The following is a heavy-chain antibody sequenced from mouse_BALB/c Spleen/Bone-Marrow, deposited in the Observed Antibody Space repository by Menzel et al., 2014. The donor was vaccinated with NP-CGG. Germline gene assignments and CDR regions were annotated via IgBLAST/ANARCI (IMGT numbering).Heavy chain of an antibody. CDR1: GFNIKDTY. D-gene: IGHD2-4*01. CDR2: IDPANGNT. J-gene: IGHJ3*01. Sequence: EVQPQQSGAELVKPGASVKLSCTASGFNIKDTYMHWVKQRPEQGLEWIGRIDPANGNTKYDPKFQDKATITADTSSNTAYLQLSSLTSEDTAVYYCAVYDYEGFAYWGQGTLVTVSA. CDR3: AVYDYEGFAY. V-gene: IGHV14-3*02.